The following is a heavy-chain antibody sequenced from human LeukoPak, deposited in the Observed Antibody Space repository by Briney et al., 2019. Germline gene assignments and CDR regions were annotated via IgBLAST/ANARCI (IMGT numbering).Heavy chain of an antibody. V-gene: IGHV1-8*01. CDR3: ATPLAYGNSYYYYGMDV. CDR1: GYTFTSYD. Sequence: ASVKVSCKASGYTFTSYDINWVRQATGQGLEWMGWMNPNSGNTGYAQKFQGRVTMTRSTSISTAYMELSSLRSEDTAVYYCATPLAYGNSYYYYGMDVWGQGTTVTVSS. J-gene: IGHJ6*02. CDR2: MNPNSGNT. D-gene: IGHD4-23*01.